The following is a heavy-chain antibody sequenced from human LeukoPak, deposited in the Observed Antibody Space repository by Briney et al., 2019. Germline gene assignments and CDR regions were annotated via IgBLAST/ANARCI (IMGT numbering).Heavy chain of an antibody. J-gene: IGHJ2*01. D-gene: IGHD1-26*01. Sequence: PSETLSLTCAVSGGSISGGGYSWSWIRQPPGKGLEWIGYIYHSGSTYYNPSLKSRVTISVDRSKNQFSLKLSSVTAADTAVYYCARDSGSYGYWYFDLWGRGTLVTVSS. CDR2: IYHSGST. CDR3: ARDSGSYGYWYFDL. V-gene: IGHV4-30-2*01. CDR1: GGSISGGGYS.